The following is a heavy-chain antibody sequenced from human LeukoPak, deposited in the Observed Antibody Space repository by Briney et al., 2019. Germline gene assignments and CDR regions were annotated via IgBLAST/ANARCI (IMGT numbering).Heavy chain of an antibody. D-gene: IGHD3-22*01. CDR3: ARLGYYYDISGYHVYYFDY. Sequence: PSETLSLTCAVYGGSFSGYYWSWIRQPPGKGLERIGEINHSGSTKYNPSLKSRVTISVDTSKNQFSLKLSSVTAADTAVYYCARLGYYYDISGYHVYYFDYWGQGTLVTVSS. CDR2: INHSGST. CDR1: GGSFSGYY. V-gene: IGHV4-34*01. J-gene: IGHJ4*02.